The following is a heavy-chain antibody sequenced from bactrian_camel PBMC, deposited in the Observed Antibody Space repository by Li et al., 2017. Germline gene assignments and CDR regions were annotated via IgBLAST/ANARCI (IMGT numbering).Heavy chain of an antibody. J-gene: IGHJ4*01. V-gene: IGHV3S53*01. D-gene: IGHD2*01. Sequence: QLVESGGGLVQPGGSLRLSCTATGFLPVDADMYWYRQAPGKEREGVAVIDSDGSTRYADSVKGRFTISKDNAKNTLYLQMNSLKPEDTAMYYCAAGGSGLTPRTYNSWGQGTQVTVS. CDR2: IDSDGST. CDR3: AAGGSGLTPRTYNS. CDR1: GFLPVDAD.